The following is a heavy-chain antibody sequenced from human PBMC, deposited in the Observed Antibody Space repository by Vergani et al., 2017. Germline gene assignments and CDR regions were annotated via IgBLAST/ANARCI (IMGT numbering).Heavy chain of an antibody. CDR3: AKANPRNSGYDYLYYYRAMDV. J-gene: IGHJ6*02. D-gene: IGHD5-12*01. Sequence: EVQLLESGGDLVQPGGSLRLSCVASGFTFNHYAMNWVRQAPGKGLEWVSGISGSGGSTYYAGSVKGRFTISRDSSKNTLYLQMNSLSAGDTAVYYCAKANPRNSGYDYLYYYRAMDVWGQGTTVTVSS. V-gene: IGHV3-23*01. CDR2: ISGSGGST. CDR1: GFTFNHYA.